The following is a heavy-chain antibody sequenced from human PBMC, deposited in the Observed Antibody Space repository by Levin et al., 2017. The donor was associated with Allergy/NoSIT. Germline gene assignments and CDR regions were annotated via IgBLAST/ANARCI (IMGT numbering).Heavy chain of an antibody. CDR1: GGSISSYY. J-gene: IGHJ3*02. V-gene: IGHV4-59*08. Sequence: SQTLSLTCAVSGGSISSYYWSWIRQPPGKELEWIGYIYYRGSTNYNPSLKSRVIISVDTSKNQFSLKLNSVIAADTAVYYCARHWRQPYCGGDCYSYAFDIWGQGTMVTVSS. CDR3: ARHWRQPYCGGDCYSYAFDI. CDR2: IYYRGST. D-gene: IGHD2-21*02.